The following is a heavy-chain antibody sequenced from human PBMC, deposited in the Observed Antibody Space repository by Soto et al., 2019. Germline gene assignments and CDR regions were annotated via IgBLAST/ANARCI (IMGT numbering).Heavy chain of an antibody. Sequence: GGSLRLSCAASGFTFDDYAMHWVRQAPGKGLEWVSGISWNSGSIGYADSVKGRFTISRDNAKNSLYLQMNSLRAEDTALYYCAKVSEDSSLPNPYFDYWGQGTLVTVSS. CDR3: AKVSEDSSLPNPYFDY. D-gene: IGHD6-6*01. V-gene: IGHV3-9*01. CDR2: ISWNSGSI. CDR1: GFTFDDYA. J-gene: IGHJ4*02.